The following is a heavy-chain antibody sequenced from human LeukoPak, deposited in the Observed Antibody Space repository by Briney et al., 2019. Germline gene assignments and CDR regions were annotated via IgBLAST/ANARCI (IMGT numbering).Heavy chain of an antibody. D-gene: IGHD1-1*01. CDR3: ARMEDSDAFDI. Sequence: ASVSVSCKASGYTFTGYYMDWVRQAPGQGLEWMGWINPNSGGTNYAQKFQGRVTMTRDTSISTAYMELGRLRSDDTAVYYCARMEDSDAFDIWGQGTMVTVSS. CDR2: INPNSGGT. CDR1: GYTFTGYY. V-gene: IGHV1-2*02. J-gene: IGHJ3*02.